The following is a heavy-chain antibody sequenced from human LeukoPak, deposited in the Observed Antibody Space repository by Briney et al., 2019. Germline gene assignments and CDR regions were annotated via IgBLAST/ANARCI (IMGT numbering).Heavy chain of an antibody. D-gene: IGHD2-2*01. V-gene: IGHV4-4*02. CDR1: GGSISSSNW. CDR3: ARRSKYCSSTSCYNYFDY. J-gene: IGHJ4*02. Sequence: SETLSLTCAVSGGSISSSNWWSWVRQPPGKGLEWIGEIYHSGSTNYNPSLKSRVTISVDKSKNQFSLKLSSVTAADTAVYYCARRSKYCSSTSCYNYFDYWGQGTLVTVSS. CDR2: IYHSGST.